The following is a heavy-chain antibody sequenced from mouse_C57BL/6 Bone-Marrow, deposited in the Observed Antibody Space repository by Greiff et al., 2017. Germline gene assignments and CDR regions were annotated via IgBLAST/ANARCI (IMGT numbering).Heavy chain of an antibody. Sequence: QVQLQQPGAELVMPGASVKLSCKASGYTFTSYWMHWVKQRPGQGLEWIGEIDPSDSYTNYNQKFQGKSTLTVDKSSSPAYMQLSSLTTEDSAVYYFARTGEYGENYYAMDYWGQGTSVTVSS. D-gene: IGHD2-13*01. CDR1: GYTFTSYW. CDR2: IDPSDSYT. CDR3: ARTGEYGENYYAMDY. J-gene: IGHJ4*01. V-gene: IGHV1-69*01.